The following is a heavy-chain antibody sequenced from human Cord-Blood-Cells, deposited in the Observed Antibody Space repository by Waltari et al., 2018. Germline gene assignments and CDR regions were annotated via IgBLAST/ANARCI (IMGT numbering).Heavy chain of an antibody. CDR1: GFTFSSYA. CDR2: ISYDGSNK. Sequence: QVQLVESGGGVVQPGRSLRLSCAASGFTFSSYAMHWVRQAPGKGLEWVAVISYDGSNKYYADSVKRRFTISRDNSKNTLYLQMNSLRAEDTAVYYCAREDYWGQGTLVTVSS. CDR3: AREDY. J-gene: IGHJ4*02. V-gene: IGHV3-30-3*01.